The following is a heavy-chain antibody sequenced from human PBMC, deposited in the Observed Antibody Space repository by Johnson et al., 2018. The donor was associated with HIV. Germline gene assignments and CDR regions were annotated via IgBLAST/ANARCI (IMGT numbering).Heavy chain of an antibody. J-gene: IGHJ3*02. D-gene: IGHD3-22*01. Sequence: QVQLVESGGGVVQPGRSLRLLCEVSGFTFNTYTMHWVRQAPGRGLEWVAVISYDGTNQHYADSVKGRFAISRDSSKNTLYLQMNSLRAEDTAVYYCARVMGLGGYSLAFDIWGQGTMVTVSS. CDR2: ISYDGTNQ. CDR3: ARVMGLGGYSLAFDI. V-gene: IGHV3-30*09. CDR1: GFTFNTYT.